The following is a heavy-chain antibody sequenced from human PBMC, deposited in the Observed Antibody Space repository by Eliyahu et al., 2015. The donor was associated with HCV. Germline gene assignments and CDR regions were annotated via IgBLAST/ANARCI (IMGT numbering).Heavy chain of an antibody. CDR2: IHYSGST. CDR1: GGSIXTYX. CDR3: ASGGGGIAVTGTGGWFDP. Sequence: QVQLQESGPGLVKPSETLSLTCTVPGGSIXTYXXXXXWXRPPPGKGLEWIGYIHYSGSTNYNPSLKSRVTISVDTSKNQFSLNLTSVTAADTAMYYCASGGGGIAVTGTGGWFDPWGQGTLVTVSS. V-gene: IGHV4-59*01. D-gene: IGHD6-19*01. J-gene: IGHJ5*02.